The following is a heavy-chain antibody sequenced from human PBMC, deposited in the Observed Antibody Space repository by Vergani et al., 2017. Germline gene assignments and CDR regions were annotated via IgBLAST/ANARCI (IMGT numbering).Heavy chain of an antibody. V-gene: IGHV3-23*04. D-gene: IGHD6-19*01. CDR1: GFSFPGYA. CDR2: VSGSSATP. J-gene: IGHJ3*02. CDR3: AKVGRSEVAGTFGAFDI. Sequence: EVDLVESGGGLVQPGGSLRLSCEASGFSFPGYAMSWVRQAPGKGLEWVSSVSGSSATPYYADSVKGRFIISRDNSKNTLFLHMNSLRPEDTAVYYCAKVGRSEVAGTFGAFDIWGQGTMVTVSS.